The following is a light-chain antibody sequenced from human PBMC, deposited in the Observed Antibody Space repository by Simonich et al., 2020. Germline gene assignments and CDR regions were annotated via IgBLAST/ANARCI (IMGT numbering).Light chain of an antibody. CDR1: NLGDKY. J-gene: IGLJ2*01. CDR2: QDS. Sequence: SYELTQPPSVSVSPGQTASITCPGDNLGDKYACWYQQKPGQPPVLVIYQDSKRPSGIPERFSGSNYGNTATLTISGTQAMDEADYYCQAWDSSTVVFGGGTKLTVL. V-gene: IGLV3-1*01. CDR3: QAWDSSTVV.